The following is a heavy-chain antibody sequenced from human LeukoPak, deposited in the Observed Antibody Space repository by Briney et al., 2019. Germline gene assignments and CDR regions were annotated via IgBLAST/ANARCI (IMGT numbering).Heavy chain of an antibody. CDR3: ASIKATDPYSNYVEPFDY. Sequence: SVKVSCKASGGTFSSYAISWVRQAPGQGLEWMGGIIPIFGTANYAQKFQGRVTITADESTSTAYMELSSLRSEDTAVYYCASIKATDPYSNYVEPFDYWGQGTLVTVSS. V-gene: IGHV1-69*01. D-gene: IGHD4-11*01. CDR1: GGTFSSYA. J-gene: IGHJ4*02. CDR2: IIPIFGTA.